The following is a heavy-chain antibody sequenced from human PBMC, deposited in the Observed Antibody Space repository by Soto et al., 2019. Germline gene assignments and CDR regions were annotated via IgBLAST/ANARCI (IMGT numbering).Heavy chain of an antibody. D-gene: IGHD6-19*01. J-gene: IGHJ5*02. CDR2: IEAKNGNT. CDR1: GYTFTSYG. V-gene: IGHV1-18*01. Sequence: ASVKVSCKASGYTFTSYGISWVRQAPGQGLEWMGWIEAKNGNTNYAQKFQARVTMTTDTSTSTAYLELRSLRSDDTAVYYCARGEYSSVRPPGEFDTWGQGTLVTVSS. CDR3: ARGEYSSVRPPGEFDT.